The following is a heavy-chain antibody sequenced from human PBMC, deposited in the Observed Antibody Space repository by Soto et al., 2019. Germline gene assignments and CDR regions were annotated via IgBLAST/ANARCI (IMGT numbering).Heavy chain of an antibody. CDR3: ARDLWSITLEGYFAY. CDR1: GFTFGKHA. CDR2: ISSDSGAST. D-gene: IGHD3-16*01. J-gene: IGHJ4*02. Sequence: GGYLRLSCVGSGFTFGKHAMSWVRQAPGKGLEWISAISSDSGASTNYAESVKGRFTISRDNAKNSLYLQMNSLRAEDTAVYYCARDLWSITLEGYFAYWGQGTLVXVSS. V-gene: IGHV3-23*01.